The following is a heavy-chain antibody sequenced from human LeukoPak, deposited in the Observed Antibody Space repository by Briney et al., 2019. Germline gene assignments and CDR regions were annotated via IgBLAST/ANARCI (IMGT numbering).Heavy chain of an antibody. CDR1: GGTFSSYA. CDR3: ARGAKRWLQFKTSAGFDF. CDR2: INPSGGSA. V-gene: IGHV1-46*01. D-gene: IGHD5-24*01. J-gene: IGHJ4*02. Sequence: GASVKVSCKASGGTFSSYAISWVRQAPGQGLEWMGIINPSGGSADYAQKFQGRVTMTRDTYTNTFYMELSSLRSEDTAVYYCARGAKRWLQFKTSAGFDFWGQGTLVTVSS.